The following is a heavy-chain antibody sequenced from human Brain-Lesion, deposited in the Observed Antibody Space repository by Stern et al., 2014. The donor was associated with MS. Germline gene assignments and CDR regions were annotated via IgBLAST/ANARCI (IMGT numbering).Heavy chain of an antibody. CDR3: ARGYPFFDN. V-gene: IGHV1-2*04. J-gene: IGHJ4*02. CDR2: INPNTGVT. Sequence: VQLVESGAEVKKPGAPVKASGTASGNTFTGSFLHGGRQAPGQGFEWVGWINPNTGVTKSAQKFQGWVTLTRDTSINTVYMELNRLKSDDTAVFYCARGYPFFDNWGQGTLVTVSS. D-gene: IGHD2-15*01. CDR1: GNTFTGSF.